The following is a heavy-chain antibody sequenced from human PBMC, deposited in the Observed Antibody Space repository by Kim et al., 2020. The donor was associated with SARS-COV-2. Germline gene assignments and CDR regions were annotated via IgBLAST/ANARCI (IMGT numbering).Heavy chain of an antibody. Sequence: SVKVSCKASGGTFSSYAISWVRQAPGQGLEWMGGIIPIFGTANYAQKFQGRVTITADESTSTAYMELSSLRSEDTAVYYCAREVVVVARTMDVWGQGTTVTVSS. J-gene: IGHJ6*02. CDR2: IIPIFGTA. CDR3: AREVVVVARTMDV. D-gene: IGHD2-15*01. CDR1: GGTFSSYA. V-gene: IGHV1-69*13.